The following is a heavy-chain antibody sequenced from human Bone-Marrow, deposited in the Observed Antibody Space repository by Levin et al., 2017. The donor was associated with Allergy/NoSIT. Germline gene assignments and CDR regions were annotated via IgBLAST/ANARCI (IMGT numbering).Heavy chain of an antibody. V-gene: IGHV5-51*01. CDR1: GYSFTSYW. J-gene: IGHJ4*02. Sequence: KTGGSLRLSCKGSGYSFTSYWIGWVRQMPGKGLEWMGIIYPGDSDTRYSPSFQGQVTISADKSISTAYLQWSSLKASDTAMYYCARLSDYSGYDYPLGYFDYWGQGTLVTVSS. CDR3: ARLSDYSGYDYPLGYFDY. D-gene: IGHD5-12*01. CDR2: IYPGDSDT.